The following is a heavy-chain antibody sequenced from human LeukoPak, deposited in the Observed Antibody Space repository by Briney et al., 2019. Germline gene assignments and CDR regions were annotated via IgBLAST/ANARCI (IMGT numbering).Heavy chain of an antibody. CDR1: GYTFTGYY. D-gene: IGHD2-8*01. CDR3: ARAGAMLSTFDY. J-gene: IGHJ4*02. Sequence: ASVKVSCKASGYTFTGYYIHWVRQAPGQGLEWMGRINPNSGGTNYAQKSQGRVTMTRDTSMSTTYMEMRRLRSDATAVYYCARAGAMLSTFDYWGQGPLVTVSS. CDR2: INPNSGGT. V-gene: IGHV1-2*06.